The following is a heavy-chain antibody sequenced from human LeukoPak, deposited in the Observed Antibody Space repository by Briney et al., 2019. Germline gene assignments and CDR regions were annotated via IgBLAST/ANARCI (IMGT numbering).Heavy chain of an antibody. CDR3: ARYRGYSGSYKRAEYFQH. CDR2: INPSGGST. D-gene: IGHD1-26*01. J-gene: IGHJ1*01. V-gene: IGHV1-46*01. CDR1: GYTFTSYY. Sequence: ASVKVSCKASGYTFTSYYMHWVRQAPGQGLEWMGIINPSGGSTSYAQKFQGRVTMTRDTSTSTVYMELSSLRSGDTAVYYCARYRGYSGSYKRAEYFQHWGQGTLVTVSS.